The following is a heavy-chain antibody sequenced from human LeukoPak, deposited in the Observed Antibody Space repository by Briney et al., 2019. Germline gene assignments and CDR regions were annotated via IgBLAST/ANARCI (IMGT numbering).Heavy chain of an antibody. Sequence: GGSLRLSCAASGFTFSSYSMNWVRQAPGKGLEWVSSISSSSSYIYYADSVKGRFTISRDNAKNSLYLQMNSPRAEDTAVYYCARDPADWDWFDPWGQGTLVTVSS. D-gene: IGHD2-21*01. CDR1: GFTFSSYS. CDR2: ISSSSSYI. J-gene: IGHJ5*02. V-gene: IGHV3-21*01. CDR3: ARDPADWDWFDP.